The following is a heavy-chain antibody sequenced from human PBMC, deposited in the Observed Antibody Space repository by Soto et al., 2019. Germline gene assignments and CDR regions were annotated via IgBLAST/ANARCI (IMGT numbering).Heavy chain of an antibody. Sequence: QVQLVQSGAEVREPGASVKVSCKASGYSFTNLDINWVRQTTGQGLEWMGWMQPSSGRTGYAPKLQCRVTMTMDTTINTAYMALSIITSDDPAFYYCARGVNAWVDYWGQGTLVTVSS. CDR1: GYSFTNLD. J-gene: IGHJ4*02. V-gene: IGHV1-8*01. CDR2: MQPSSGRT. D-gene: IGHD1-26*01. CDR3: ARGVNAWVDY.